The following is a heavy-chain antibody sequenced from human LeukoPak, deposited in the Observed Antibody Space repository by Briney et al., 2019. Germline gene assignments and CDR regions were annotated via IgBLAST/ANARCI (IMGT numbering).Heavy chain of an antibody. V-gene: IGHV4-34*01. CDR2: INHSGST. CDR1: DGSFSGYY. CDR3: ARGDPGYCSGGSCYSPPIQH. D-gene: IGHD2-15*01. Sequence: SETLSLTCAVYDGSFSGYYWSWIRQPPGKGLEWIGEINHSGSTNYNPSLKSRVTISVDTSKNQFSLKLSSVTAADTAVYYCARGDPGYCSGGSCYSPPIQHWGQGTLVTVSS. J-gene: IGHJ1*01.